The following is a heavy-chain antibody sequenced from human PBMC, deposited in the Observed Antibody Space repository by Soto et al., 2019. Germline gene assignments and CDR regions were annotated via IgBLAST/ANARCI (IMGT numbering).Heavy chain of an antibody. V-gene: IGHV3-7*03. J-gene: IGHJ4*02. CDR2: IIKDGSEK. CDR3: ARDWGGLDY. CDR1: GFNFSNYW. D-gene: IGHD3-10*01. Sequence: PGRSVRLSGAASGFNFSNYWMTWVRQAPRKGLEWVPNIIKDGSEKSYVDSVKGRFTISRDNAKRSLYLEMNSLRVEDTAMSYCARDWGGLDYWGQGTLVTVSS.